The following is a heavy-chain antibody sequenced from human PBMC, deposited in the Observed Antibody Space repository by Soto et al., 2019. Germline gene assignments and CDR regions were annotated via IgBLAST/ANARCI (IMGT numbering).Heavy chain of an antibody. CDR1: GFTFSEYS. V-gene: IGHV3-64D*06. J-gene: IGHJ5*02. Sequence: GGSLRLSCSASGFTFSEYSMHWVRQAPGKGLQYVSTISSDGDITYYADSVKGRLTISRDNSKNTLYLQMNSLRPEDTAVYYCVKVSTFYDILTGYYSTNFFDPWGQGTLVTVSS. D-gene: IGHD3-9*01. CDR2: ISSDGDIT. CDR3: VKVSTFYDILTGYYSTNFFDP.